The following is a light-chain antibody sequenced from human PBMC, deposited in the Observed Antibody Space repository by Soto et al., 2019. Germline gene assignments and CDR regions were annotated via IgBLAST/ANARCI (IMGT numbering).Light chain of an antibody. V-gene: IGKV1-39*01. J-gene: IGKJ5*01. CDR2: DAS. CDR1: QDISNY. CDR3: QQSYSTPPIT. Sequence: VQMTQSPSSLSASVGDRVTITCQASQDISNYLSWYQEKPGKAPKLLIYDASSLQSGVPSRFSGSGSGTDFTLTISSLQPEDFATYYCQQSYSTPPITFGQGTRLEIK.